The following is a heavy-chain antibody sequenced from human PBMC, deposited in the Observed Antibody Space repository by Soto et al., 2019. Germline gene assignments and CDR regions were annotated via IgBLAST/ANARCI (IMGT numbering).Heavy chain of an antibody. CDR1: GFTFSSYA. CDR2: ISGSGGST. J-gene: IGHJ4*02. CDR3: AKYSSGWYKVDFDY. V-gene: IGHV3-23*01. Sequence: GSLRLSCEASGFTFSSYAMSWVRQAPGKGLEWVSAISGSGGSTYYADSVKGRFTISRDNSKNTLYLQMNSLRAEDTAVYYCAKYSSGWYKVDFDYWGQGTLVTVSS. D-gene: IGHD6-19*01.